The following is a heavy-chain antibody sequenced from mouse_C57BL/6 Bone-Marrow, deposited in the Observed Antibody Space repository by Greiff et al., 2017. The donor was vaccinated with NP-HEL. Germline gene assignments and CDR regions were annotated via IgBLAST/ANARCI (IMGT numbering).Heavy chain of an antibody. V-gene: IGHV1-15*01. CDR3: TSRYGSSYYFDY. J-gene: IGHJ2*01. Sequence: VQLQQSGAELVRPGASVTLSCKASGYTFTDYEMHWVKQTPVHGLEWIGAIDPETGGTAYNQKFKGKAILTADKSSSTAYMELRSLTSEDSAVYYCTSRYGSSYYFDYWGQGTTLTVSS. D-gene: IGHD1-1*01. CDR2: IDPETGGT. CDR1: GYTFTDYE.